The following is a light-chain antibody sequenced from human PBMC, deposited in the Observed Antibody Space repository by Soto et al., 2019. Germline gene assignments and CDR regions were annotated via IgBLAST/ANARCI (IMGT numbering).Light chain of an antibody. CDR1: LSVSSSY. CDR2: GAS. V-gene: IGKV3-20*01. Sequence: EIVLTQSPGTLSLSPGERATLSCRASLSVSSSYLAWYQQKPGQAPRLLIYGASSRATGIPDRFSGSGSGTDFTLTISRLEPEDFAVYYCQQYGSWITFGQGTRLEIK. J-gene: IGKJ5*01. CDR3: QQYGSWIT.